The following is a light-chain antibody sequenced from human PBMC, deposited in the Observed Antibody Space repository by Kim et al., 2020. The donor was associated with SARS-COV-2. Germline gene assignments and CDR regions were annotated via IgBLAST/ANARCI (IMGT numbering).Light chain of an antibody. Sequence: EIVLTQSPGTLSLSPGERATLSCTASQTISGNYLAWYQQTPGQAPRVLIHGASSRATGIPDRFSGSGSGTDFTLTISRLEPEAFAVYYCQQYGGSPWTFGHGTKVDIK. J-gene: IGKJ1*01. V-gene: IGKV3-20*01. CDR2: GAS. CDR3: QQYGGSPWT. CDR1: QTISGNY.